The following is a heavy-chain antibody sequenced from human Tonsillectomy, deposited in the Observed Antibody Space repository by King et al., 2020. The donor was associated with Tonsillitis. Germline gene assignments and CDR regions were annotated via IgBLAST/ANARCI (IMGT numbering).Heavy chain of an antibody. CDR2: IRTKANIYAT. CDR1: GFTFSGSR. CDR3: TSRSWCDSSGCYDY. Sequence: VQLVESGGGLVQPGESLKLSCAASGFTFSGSRIHWFRQASGKGLEWVGRIRTKANIYATVYSASVKGRFIISRDDSKNTAYLQMNSLKTEDTAGYYFTSRSWCDSSGCYDYWGQGTLVTVSS. J-gene: IGHJ4*02. V-gene: IGHV3-73*02. D-gene: IGHD2-2*01.